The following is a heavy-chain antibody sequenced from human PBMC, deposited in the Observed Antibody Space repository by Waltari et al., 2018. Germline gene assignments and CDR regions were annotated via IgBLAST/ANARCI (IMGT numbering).Heavy chain of an antibody. Sequence: QIQLVQSGAEVKKAGASVKVSCKASGYTFTNYGIRWVRQAYGQGLEWMGWISAEWMGWMRAYTSNTEYAQRFQGRVTMTIDTSTSTAYMELRSLRSDDTAVYYCARDSRHSSAGTFDIWGQGTVVTVS. CDR3: ARDSRHSSAGTFDI. D-gene: IGHD6-25*01. J-gene: IGHJ3*02. CDR2: AEWMGWMRAYTSNT. V-gene: IGHV1-18*03. CDR1: GYTFTNYG.